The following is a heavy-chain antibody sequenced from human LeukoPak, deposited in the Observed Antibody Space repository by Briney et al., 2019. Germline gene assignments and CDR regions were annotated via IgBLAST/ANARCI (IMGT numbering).Heavy chain of an antibody. CDR2: IYTSGST. CDR3: ARRGDAFDI. CDR1: GGSISSYY. J-gene: IGHJ3*02. V-gene: IGHV4-4*09. Sequence: SETLSLTCTVSGGSISSYYWSWIRQPPGKGLEWIGYIYTSGSTNYNPSLKSRVTISVGTSKNQFSLKLSSVTAADTAVYYCARRGDAFDIWGQGTMVTVSS.